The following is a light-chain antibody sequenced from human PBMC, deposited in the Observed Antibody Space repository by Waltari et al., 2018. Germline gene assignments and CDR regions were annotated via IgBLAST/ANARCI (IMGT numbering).Light chain of an antibody. V-gene: IGKV1-9*01. CDR2: EAS. CDR1: QGISTY. CDR3: QQLNSYQS. Sequence: IQLTQSPSSLSAYVVDRVTITCRASQGISTYLAWYQQKPGKAPQLLIYEASTLQIGVPSRFSGSGSGTDFTLTISSLQPEDFATYYCQQLNSYQSFGQGTRLEIK. J-gene: IGKJ5*01.